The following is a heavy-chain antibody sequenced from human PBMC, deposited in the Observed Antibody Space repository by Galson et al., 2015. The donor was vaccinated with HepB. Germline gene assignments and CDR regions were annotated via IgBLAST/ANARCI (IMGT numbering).Heavy chain of an antibody. V-gene: IGHV3-7*03. CDR3: ARDDDSSGYYPEYFQH. CDR1: GFTFSSYW. D-gene: IGHD3-22*01. CDR2: IKQDGSEK. Sequence: SLRLSCAASGFTFSSYWMSWVRQAPGKGLEWVANIKQDGSEKYYVDSVKGRFTISRDNAKNSLYLQMNSLRAEDTAVYYCARDDDSSGYYPEYFQHWGQGTLVTVSS. J-gene: IGHJ1*01.